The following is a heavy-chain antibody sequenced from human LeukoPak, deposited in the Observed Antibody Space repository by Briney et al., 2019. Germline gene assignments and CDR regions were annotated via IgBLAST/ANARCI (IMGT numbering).Heavy chain of an antibody. CDR2: IKQDETEK. Sequence: PGGSLRLSCVGSGFTFSSSWMGWVRQAPGKGLEWVANIKQDETEKYYADSVKGRFTVSRDNAKNSMYLQMDSLRVEDTAMYYSAKRSARSLFDPWGQGTLVTVSS. D-gene: IGHD6-19*01. CDR1: GFTFSSSW. J-gene: IGHJ5*02. V-gene: IGHV3-7*03. CDR3: AKRSARSLFDP.